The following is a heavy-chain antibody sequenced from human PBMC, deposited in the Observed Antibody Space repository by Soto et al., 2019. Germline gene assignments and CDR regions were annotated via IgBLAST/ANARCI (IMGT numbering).Heavy chain of an antibody. J-gene: IGHJ4*02. CDR3: AAEKDYDGDFEY. Sequence: QVQLVESGGGVVQPGRSLRLSCVTSGFTFSSYGMHWVRQAPGKGLEWVTGISYDGFNKYYADSVKGRFTISRDDSKNTLYLQMNSLRAEDTAVYYCAAEKDYDGDFEYWGQGTLVTVSS. CDR1: GFTFSSYG. D-gene: IGHD4-17*01. V-gene: IGHV3-30*03. CDR2: ISYDGFNK.